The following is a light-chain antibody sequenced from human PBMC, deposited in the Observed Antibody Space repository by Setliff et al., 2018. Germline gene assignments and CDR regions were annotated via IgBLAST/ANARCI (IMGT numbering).Light chain of an antibody. J-gene: IGLJ2*01. Sequence: QSVLAQPASVSGSPGQSITISCIGSSRDVGSYDFVSWYQQYPGKAPKLIIYDVSKRPSGVSNRFSGSKSGNTASLAISGLQAEDEADYYCGSYTSSTTCGAFGGGTQRAVL. CDR2: DVS. V-gene: IGLV2-14*01. CDR1: SRDVGSYDF. CDR3: GSYTSSTTCGA.